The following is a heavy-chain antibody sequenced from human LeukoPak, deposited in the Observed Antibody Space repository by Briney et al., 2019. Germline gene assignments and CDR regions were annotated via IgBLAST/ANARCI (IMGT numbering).Heavy chain of an antibody. Sequence: GGSLRLSCAASGFTFSSYAMTWVRQAPGKGLEWVSTISGVGGSTYYADSMKGRFTISRDDSTNTLYLQVNSLTVGDTAVYYCAKDRSSGWFIGYFDYWSQGTLVTVSS. CDR3: AKDRSSGWFIGYFDY. CDR2: ISGVGGST. J-gene: IGHJ4*02. V-gene: IGHV3-23*01. D-gene: IGHD6-19*01. CDR1: GFTFSSYA.